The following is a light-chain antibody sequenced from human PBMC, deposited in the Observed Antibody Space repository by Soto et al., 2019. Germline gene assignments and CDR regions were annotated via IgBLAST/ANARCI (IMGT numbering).Light chain of an antibody. CDR1: QSVSSSF. J-gene: IGKJ1*01. CDR2: GTS. Sequence: EIVLTQSPGTLSLSPGERATLSCRASQSVSSSFLAWYQQKPGQAPRLLIYGTSSRATGIPDRFSGSGSWTNFTLTTSSLQPEDFAVYYCQQYYNSPWTFGQGTKVEIK. V-gene: IGKV3-20*01. CDR3: QQYYNSPWT.